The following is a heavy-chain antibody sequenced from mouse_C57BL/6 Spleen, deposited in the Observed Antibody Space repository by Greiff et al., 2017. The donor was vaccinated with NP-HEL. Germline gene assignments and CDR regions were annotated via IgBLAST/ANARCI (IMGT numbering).Heavy chain of an antibody. D-gene: IGHD4-1*01. CDR3: ARGENWDEFAY. V-gene: IGHV5-4*01. CDR1: GFTFSSYA. Sequence: EVQLVESGGGLVKPGGSLKLSCAASGFTFSSYAMSWVRQTPEKRLEWVATISDGGSYTYYPDNVKGRFTISRDNAKNNLYLQMSHLKSEDTAMYYCARGENWDEFAYWGQGTLVTVSA. CDR2: ISDGGSYT. J-gene: IGHJ3*01.